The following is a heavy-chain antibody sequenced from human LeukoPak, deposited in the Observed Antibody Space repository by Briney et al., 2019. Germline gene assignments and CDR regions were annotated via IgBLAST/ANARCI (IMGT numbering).Heavy chain of an antibody. CDR2: IYHSGST. Sequence: SETLSLTCAASGYSISTNYYRGWIRQPPGKGLEWIGNIYHSGSTYYNPSLKSRVTLSVDTSKNQFSLKLSSVTAADTAVYYCAREQSSGWYLGAFDIWGHGTMVTVSS. V-gene: IGHV4-38-2*02. CDR1: GYSISTNYY. CDR3: AREQSSGWYLGAFDI. J-gene: IGHJ3*02. D-gene: IGHD6-19*01.